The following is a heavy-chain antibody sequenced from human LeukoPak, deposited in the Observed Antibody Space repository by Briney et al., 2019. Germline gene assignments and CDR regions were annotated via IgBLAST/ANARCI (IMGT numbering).Heavy chain of an antibody. CDR3: GRRYYGVGFEI. D-gene: IGHD3-10*01. CDR1: GASLSGFQYC. V-gene: IGHV4-39*07. J-gene: IGHJ3*02. CDR2: IYSSGRT. Sequence: SETLSLTCTVSGASLSGFQYCWGWVRQPPGKGLEWIGCIYSSGRTHYSPSLRSRVSLSIDMSQNQFSLKLSSVTAADTAVYYCGRRYYGVGFEIWGLGTMVTVSS.